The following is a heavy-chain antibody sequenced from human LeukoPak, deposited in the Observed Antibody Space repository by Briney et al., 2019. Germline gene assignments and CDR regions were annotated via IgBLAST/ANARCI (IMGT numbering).Heavy chain of an antibody. Sequence: GGSLRLSCAASGFTFSSYDMHWVRQATGKGLEWVSAIDTAGDTYYPGSVKGRFTISRENARNSLYLQMSSLRAGDTAVYYCARVTSDSSGFAYYFDFWGQGTLVTVSS. J-gene: IGHJ4*02. CDR1: GFTFSSYD. D-gene: IGHD3-22*01. CDR2: IDTAGDT. V-gene: IGHV3-13*01. CDR3: ARVTSDSSGFAYYFDF.